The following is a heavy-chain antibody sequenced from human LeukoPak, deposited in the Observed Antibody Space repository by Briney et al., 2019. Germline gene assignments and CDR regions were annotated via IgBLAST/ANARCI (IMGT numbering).Heavy chain of an antibody. Sequence: PSETLSLTCTVSGGSISSSGYYWGWIRQPPGKGLERIGYIYYSGSTYYNPSLKSRVTISVDTSKNQFSLKLSSVTAADTAVYYCARGVDRSYWYFDLWGRGTLVTVSS. J-gene: IGHJ2*01. V-gene: IGHV4-30-4*08. CDR2: IYYSGST. CDR1: GGSISSSGYY. D-gene: IGHD3-3*01. CDR3: ARGVDRSYWYFDL.